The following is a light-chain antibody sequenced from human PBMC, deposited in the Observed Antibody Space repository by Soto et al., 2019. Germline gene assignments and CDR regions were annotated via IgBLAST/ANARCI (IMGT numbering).Light chain of an antibody. CDR3: QQGHSMPFA. J-gene: IGKJ3*01. CDR1: QSITNS. Sequence: DIQMPQSPSSLSASVGDRVTITCRASQSITNSLNWYQHKSGKAPPLVVYAALILQSGVPSRFSGSGSGRDFTLTISCLQLEEFAASFCQQGHSMPFAVGPGTKVDIK. V-gene: IGKV1-39*01. CDR2: AAL.